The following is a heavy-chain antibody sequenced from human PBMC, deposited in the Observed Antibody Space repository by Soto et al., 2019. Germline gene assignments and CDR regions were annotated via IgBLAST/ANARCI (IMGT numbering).Heavy chain of an antibody. V-gene: IGHV5-51*01. J-gene: IGHJ4*02. D-gene: IGHD3-22*01. Sequence: PGESLKISCKASGYSFTTYWIAWVRQMPGKGLEWMGIINPGDSDTRYSPSFQGQVTISADNSISTAYLQWSSLKASDTAMYYCARQIYDSDTGPNFQYYFDSWGQGTPVTVSS. CDR2: INPGDSDT. CDR3: ARQIYDSDTGPNFQYYFDS. CDR1: GYSFTTYW.